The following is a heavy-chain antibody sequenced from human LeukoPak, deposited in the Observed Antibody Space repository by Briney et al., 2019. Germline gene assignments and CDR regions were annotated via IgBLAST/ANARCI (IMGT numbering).Heavy chain of an antibody. CDR3: AGDVLTPAYCGGDCYSGGDY. Sequence: PSETLSLTCTVSGGSISSYYWSWIRQPPGKGLEWIGYIYYSGSTNYNPSLKSRVTISVDTSKNQFSLKLSSVTAAHTAVDYLAGDVLTPAYCGGDCYSGGDYWGQGTLVTVSS. V-gene: IGHV4-59*01. D-gene: IGHD2-21*02. CDR1: GGSISSYY. CDR2: IYYSGST. J-gene: IGHJ4*02.